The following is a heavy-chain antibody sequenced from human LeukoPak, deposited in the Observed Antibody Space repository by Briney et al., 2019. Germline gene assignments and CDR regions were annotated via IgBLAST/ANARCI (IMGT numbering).Heavy chain of an antibody. D-gene: IGHD3-22*01. CDR1: GFTFSSYG. J-gene: IGHJ4*02. Sequence: GRSLRLSCAASGFTFSSYGMHWVRQAPGKGLEWVAVIWYDGSNKYYADSVKGRFTISRDNSKNTLYLQMNSLRAEDTAVYYCARDPPNYYDSSGLDYWGQGTLVTVSS. CDR3: ARDPPNYYDSSGLDY. V-gene: IGHV3-33*08. CDR2: IWYDGSNK.